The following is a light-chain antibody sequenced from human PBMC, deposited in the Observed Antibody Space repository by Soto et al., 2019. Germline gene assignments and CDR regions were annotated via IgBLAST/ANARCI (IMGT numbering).Light chain of an antibody. CDR2: GAS. Sequence: EIVLTQSPGTLSLSPGERATLSCRASQSVSSSYLAWYQQKPGQAPSLLIYGASNRATGIPDRFSGSGSGTDFTLTISRLEPEDFAVYYCQQYGSSPPRLTFGGGTKVEIK. CDR3: QQYGSSPPRLT. CDR1: QSVSSSY. J-gene: IGKJ4*01. V-gene: IGKV3-20*01.